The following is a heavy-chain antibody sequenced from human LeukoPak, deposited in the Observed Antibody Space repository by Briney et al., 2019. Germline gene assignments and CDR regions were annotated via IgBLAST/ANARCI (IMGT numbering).Heavy chain of an antibody. V-gene: IGHV3-30*18. CDR2: ISYDGSNK. Sequence: PGGSLRLSCAASGFTFSSSGMHWVRQAPGKGLEWVAVISYDGSNKYYADSVKGRFTISRDNSKNTLYLQMNSLRAEDTAVYYCAKDPPSTVTGDYFDYWGQGTLVTVSS. CDR3: AKDPPSTVTGDYFDY. D-gene: IGHD4-17*01. J-gene: IGHJ4*02. CDR1: GFTFSSSG.